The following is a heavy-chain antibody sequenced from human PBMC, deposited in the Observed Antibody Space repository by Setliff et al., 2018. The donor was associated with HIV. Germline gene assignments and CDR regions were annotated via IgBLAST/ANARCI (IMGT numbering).Heavy chain of an antibody. J-gene: IGHJ4*02. CDR2: IFRSGDT. Sequence: SETLSLTCSVSGVSVGSGDYYWHWIRQHPEKALEWIGYIFRSGDTYYNPSLKSRISMSVDTSKNQFSLELTSLTAADTAVYYCATRPRIAARPFDYWGQGTLVTVSS. D-gene: IGHD6-6*01. CDR3: ATRPRIAARPFDY. V-gene: IGHV4-31*03. CDR1: GVSVGSGDYY.